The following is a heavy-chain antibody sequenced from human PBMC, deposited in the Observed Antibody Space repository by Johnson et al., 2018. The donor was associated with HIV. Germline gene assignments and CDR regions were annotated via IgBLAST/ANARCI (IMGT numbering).Heavy chain of an antibody. CDR3: ARVRRSCWFDNDAFDI. CDR2: ISYDGSNK. V-gene: IGHV3-30*04. Sequence: QVQLVESGGGVVQPGRSLRLSCAASGFTFSGYPMHWVRQAPGKGLEWVAVISYDGSNKYYADSVKGRFTISRDNSKNTLFLLMSSLRADDTAVYYCARVRRSCWFDNDAFDIWGQGTMVTVSS. D-gene: IGHD6-19*01. J-gene: IGHJ3*02. CDR1: GFTFSGYP.